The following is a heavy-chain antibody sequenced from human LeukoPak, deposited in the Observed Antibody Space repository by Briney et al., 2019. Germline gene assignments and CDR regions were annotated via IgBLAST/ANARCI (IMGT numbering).Heavy chain of an antibody. CDR3: ARVTMVRGVIEVDY. V-gene: IGHV4-30-4*01. CDR2: IYYSGST. CDR1: GGSISSGDYY. J-gene: IGHJ4*02. D-gene: IGHD3-10*01. Sequence: PSQTLSLTCTVSGGSISSGDYYWSWIRQPPGKGLEWSGYIYYSGSTYYNPSLKSRVTISVDTSKNQFSLKLSSVTAADTAVYYCARVTMVRGVIEVDYWGQGTLVTVSS.